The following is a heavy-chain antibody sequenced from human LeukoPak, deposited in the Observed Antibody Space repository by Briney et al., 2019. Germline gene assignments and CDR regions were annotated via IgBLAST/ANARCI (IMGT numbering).Heavy chain of an antibody. Sequence: PGGSLRLSCAASGFTFSSYAMSWVRQAPGRGLEWVSFIYADGNTYYADSVKGRFTISRDISKNAVYLQINSLRAEDTAVYYCARDSYGDANFDSWGQGTLVTVSS. CDR3: ARDSYGDANFDS. CDR2: IYADGNT. CDR1: GFTFSSYA. J-gene: IGHJ4*02. V-gene: IGHV3-23*03. D-gene: IGHD4-17*01.